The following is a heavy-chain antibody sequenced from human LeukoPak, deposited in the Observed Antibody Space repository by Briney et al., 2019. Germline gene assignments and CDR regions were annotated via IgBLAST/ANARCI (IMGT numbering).Heavy chain of an antibody. J-gene: IGHJ6*02. CDR1: GFTFRTCA. CDR2: ISASGSGI. Sequence: GGSLRLSCLASGFTFRTCAMSWVRQAPERGLEWVATISASGSGISYSDSVEGRFTISRDNSRDRLYLQMNSLRAEDTAVYFCAKYTTACREDGVDVWGQGTTVTVSS. D-gene: IGHD6-6*01. V-gene: IGHV3-23*01. CDR3: AKYTTACREDGVDV.